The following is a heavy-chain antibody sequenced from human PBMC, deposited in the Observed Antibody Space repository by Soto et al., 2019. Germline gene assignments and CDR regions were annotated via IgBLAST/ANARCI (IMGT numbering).Heavy chain of an antibody. D-gene: IGHD2-15*01. CDR2: ISAYNGNT. J-gene: IGHJ6*02. CDR1: GYTFTSYG. Sequence: ASVKVSCKASGYTFTSYGISWVRQAPGQGLEWMGWISAYNGNTNYAQKFQGRVTMTRDTSISTAYMELSRLRSDDTAVYYCARDGGRRDIVVVVAARYGMDVWGQGTTVTVSS. CDR3: ARDGGRRDIVVVVAARYGMDV. V-gene: IGHV1-18*04.